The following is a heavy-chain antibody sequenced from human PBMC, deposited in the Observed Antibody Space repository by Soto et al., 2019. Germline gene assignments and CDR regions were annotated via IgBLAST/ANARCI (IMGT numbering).Heavy chain of an antibody. J-gene: IGHJ6*02. CDR1: GFTVSSNY. D-gene: IGHD1-1*01. Sequence: EVQLVESGGGLVQPGGSLRLSCAASGFTVSSNYMSWVRQAPGKGLEWVSVIYRGGSTYYADSVKGRFTISRDSSKNTLYLLMNSLRAEDTAVYYCARGVYNSYYAMDVWVQGTTDTVSS. V-gene: IGHV3-66*01. CDR2: IYRGGST. CDR3: ARGVYNSYYAMDV.